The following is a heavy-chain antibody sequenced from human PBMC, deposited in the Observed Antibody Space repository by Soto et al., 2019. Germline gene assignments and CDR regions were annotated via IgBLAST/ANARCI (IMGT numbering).Heavy chain of an antibody. J-gene: IGHJ4*02. CDR3: AREGNLGRWLQPLDF. V-gene: IGHV4-59*01. CDR1: GDSISAYS. Sequence: QVQLQVSGPGLVKPSETLSLTCTVSGDSISAYSWSWVRQPPGKGLEWIGNIHYNGNTKYNPSLKSRVTMSVDTSKNQFSLKLISVTAADTAKYFCAREGNLGRWLQPLDFWGQGTLVTVSS. D-gene: IGHD5-12*01. CDR2: IHYNGNT.